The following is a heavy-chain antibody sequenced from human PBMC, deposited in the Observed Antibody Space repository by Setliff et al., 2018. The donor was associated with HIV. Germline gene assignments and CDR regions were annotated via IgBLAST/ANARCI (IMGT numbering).Heavy chain of an antibody. Sequence: GGSLRLSCAASGSIFSGYTMVWVRQAPGKGLEWVSSISSSGNFIYYEDSVKGRFTMSRDNAENSLYLQMDSLRVEDTAVYYCARGKIVVVPAAMRPFDYWGQGTLVTVSS. V-gene: IGHV3-21*01. CDR2: ISSSGNFI. CDR3: ARGKIVVVPAAMRPFDY. D-gene: IGHD2-2*01. CDR1: GSIFSGYT. J-gene: IGHJ4*02.